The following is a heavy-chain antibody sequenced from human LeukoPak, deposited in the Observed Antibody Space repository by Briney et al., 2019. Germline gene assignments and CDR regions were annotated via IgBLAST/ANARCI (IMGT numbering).Heavy chain of an antibody. CDR1: GFTFSSYD. D-gene: IGHD6-13*01. Sequence: GGSLRLSCAASGFTFSSYDMHWVRQATGKGLEWVSGIGTAGDTYYPGSVKGRFTISRENAKNSLYLQMNSLRAGDTAVYYCARVRTSLYSSSWYLDYWGQGTLVTVSS. CDR2: IGTAGDT. V-gene: IGHV3-13*01. CDR3: ARVRTSLYSSSWYLDY. J-gene: IGHJ4*02.